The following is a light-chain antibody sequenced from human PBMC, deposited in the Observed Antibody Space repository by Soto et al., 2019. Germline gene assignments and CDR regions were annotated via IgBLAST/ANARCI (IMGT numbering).Light chain of an antibody. CDR1: QSLLFFNGITY. CDR3: MQGTHWPLT. Sequence: EVVLTQSPLSLPVTVGQPATVSCRSSQSLLFFNGITYLTWFHQRPGQPPRRLISEVSNRDSGGPDRFSGSGSGTDFTLEISRVEAEDVGLFYCMQGTHWPLTFGGGTRVEIK. CDR2: EVS. J-gene: IGKJ4*01. V-gene: IGKV2-30*01.